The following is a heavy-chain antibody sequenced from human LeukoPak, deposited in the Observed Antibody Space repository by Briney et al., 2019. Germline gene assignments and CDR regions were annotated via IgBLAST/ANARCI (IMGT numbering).Heavy chain of an antibody. J-gene: IGHJ4*02. V-gene: IGHV3-23*01. CDR3: AKGAGAGYSSGWYFDY. CDR2: ISGSGGST. CDR1: GFTFSSYA. D-gene: IGHD6-19*01. Sequence: GGSLRLSCAASGFTFSSYAMSWVRQAPGKGLEWVSAISGSGGSTYYADSAKGRFTISRDNSKNTLYLQMNSLRAEDTAVYYCAKGAGAGYSSGWYFDYWGQGTLVTVSS.